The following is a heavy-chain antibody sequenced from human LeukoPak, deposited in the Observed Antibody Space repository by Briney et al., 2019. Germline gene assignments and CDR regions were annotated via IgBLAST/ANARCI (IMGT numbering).Heavy chain of an antibody. Sequence: GGSLRLSCAASGFTFSSFAMSWVRQAPGKGLEWVSAISGSGGSTYYADSVKGRFTISRDNSKNTLYLQMNSLRAEDMAVYYCAKDLGDYYFDYWGQGTLVTVSS. CDR2: ISGSGGST. CDR3: AKDLGDYYFDY. V-gene: IGHV3-23*01. CDR1: GFTFSSFA. D-gene: IGHD3-16*01. J-gene: IGHJ4*02.